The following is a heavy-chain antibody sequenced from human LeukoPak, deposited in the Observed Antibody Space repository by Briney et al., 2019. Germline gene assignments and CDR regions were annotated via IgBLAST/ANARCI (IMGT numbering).Heavy chain of an antibody. CDR1: GFTFTSSA. V-gene: IGHV1-58*02. CDR3: AADWVRGWTNYYYYGMDV. J-gene: IGHJ6*02. Sequence: ASVKVSCKASGFTFTSSAMQWVRQARGQRLEWIGWIVVGSGNTNYAQKFQERGTITRDMSTSTAYMELSSLRSEDTAVYYCAADWVRGWTNYYYYGMDVWGQGTTVTVSS. D-gene: IGHD6-19*01. CDR2: IVVGSGNT.